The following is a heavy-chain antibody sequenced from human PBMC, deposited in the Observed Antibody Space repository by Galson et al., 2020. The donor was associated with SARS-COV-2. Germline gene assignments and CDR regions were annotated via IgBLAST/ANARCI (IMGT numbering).Heavy chain of an antibody. CDR3: AKSSSGWYTFDY. Sequence: GESLKISCAASGFTFSSYAMSWVRQAPGKGLEWVSAIGVSGGSKYYADSVKGRFTISRDNSKNTLYLQMNSLRAEDTAVYYCAKSSSGWYTFDYWGQGTLITVSS. CDR2: IGVSGGSK. CDR1: GFTFSSYA. J-gene: IGHJ4*02. D-gene: IGHD6-19*01. V-gene: IGHV3-23*01.